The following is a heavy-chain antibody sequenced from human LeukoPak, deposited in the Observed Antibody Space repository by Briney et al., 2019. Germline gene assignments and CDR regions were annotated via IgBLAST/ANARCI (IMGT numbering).Heavy chain of an antibody. J-gene: IGHJ4*02. D-gene: IGHD3-10*02. V-gene: IGHV4-38-2*02. CDR3: ARQRRSHVRGVLDY. CDR1: GYSISSGYY. CDR2: IYHSGST. Sequence: SETLSLTCTVSGYSISSGYYWGWIRQPPGKGLEWIGSIYHSGSTYYNPSLKSRVTISVDTSKNQFSLRLSSVTAADTAVYYCARQRRSHVRGVLDYWGQGTLVTVSS.